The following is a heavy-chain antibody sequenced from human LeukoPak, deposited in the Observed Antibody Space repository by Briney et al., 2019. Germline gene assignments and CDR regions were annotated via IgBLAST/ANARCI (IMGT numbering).Heavy chain of an antibody. V-gene: IGHV5-51*01. CDR2: IYPGDSDT. D-gene: IGHD6-25*01. CDR3: GGALPHDAFDI. CDR1: GYSFTSYW. Sequence: ESLKISCKGSGYSFTSYWIGWVRQMPGKGLEWMGIIYPGDSDTRYSPSFQGQVTVSANKSISTAYLQWSSLKASDTPMYYCGGALPHDAFDIWGQGTMVTVSS. J-gene: IGHJ3*02.